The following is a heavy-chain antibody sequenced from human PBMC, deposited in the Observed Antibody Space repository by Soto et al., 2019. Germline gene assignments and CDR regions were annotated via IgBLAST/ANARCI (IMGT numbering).Heavy chain of an antibody. CDR3: ARDLRYGDYLLYYYYYGMDV. Sequence: PGGSLRLSCAASGFTFSSYEMNWVRQAPGKGLEWVSYISSSGSTIYYADSVKGRFTISRDNAKNSLYLQMNSLRAEDTAVYYCARDLRYGDYLLYYYYYGMDVWGQGTTVTVSS. D-gene: IGHD4-17*01. CDR1: GFTFSSYE. CDR2: ISSSGSTI. J-gene: IGHJ6*02. V-gene: IGHV3-48*03.